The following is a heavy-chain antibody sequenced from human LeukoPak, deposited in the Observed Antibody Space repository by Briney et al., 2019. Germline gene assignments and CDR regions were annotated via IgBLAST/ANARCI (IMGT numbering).Heavy chain of an antibody. CDR3: ARDQLGVVVAERYDY. J-gene: IGHJ4*02. CDR2: INPNSGGT. Sequence: ASVTVSFKASGYTFTGYYMHWVRQAPGQGLEWMGWINPNSGGTNYAQKFQGRVTMTRDTSISTAYMELSRLRSDDTAVYYCARDQLGVVVAERYDYWGQGTLVTVSS. V-gene: IGHV1-2*02. CDR1: GYTFTGYY. D-gene: IGHD2-15*01.